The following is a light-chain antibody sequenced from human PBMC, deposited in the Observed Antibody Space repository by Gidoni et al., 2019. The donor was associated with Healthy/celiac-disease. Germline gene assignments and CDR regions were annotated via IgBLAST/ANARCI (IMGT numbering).Light chain of an antibody. Sequence: QSALTQPPSVSGSPGQSVTISCTGTSIHVGSYNRVSWYQQPPGTAPKIMIYEVSNLPSGVPDRFSGSKSGNTASLTIYGLQAEDEADYYCSSYTSSSTVVFGGGTKLTVL. V-gene: IGLV2-18*02. J-gene: IGLJ2*01. CDR3: SSYTSSSTVV. CDR1: SIHVGSYNR. CDR2: EVS.